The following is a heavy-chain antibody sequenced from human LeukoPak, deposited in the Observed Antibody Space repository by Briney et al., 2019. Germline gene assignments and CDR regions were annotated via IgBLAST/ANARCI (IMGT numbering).Heavy chain of an antibody. CDR1: GYTFTSYY. CDR3: ARDRYCYGSGSYTRLDY. D-gene: IGHD3-10*01. V-gene: IGHV1-46*01. CDR2: INPSGGST. Sequence: ASVKVSCTASGYTFTSYYMHWVRQAPGQGLEWMGIINPSGGSTSYAQKFQGRVTMTRDTSTSTVYMELSSLRSEDTAVYYCARDRYCYGSGSYTRLDYWGQGTLVTVSS. J-gene: IGHJ4*02.